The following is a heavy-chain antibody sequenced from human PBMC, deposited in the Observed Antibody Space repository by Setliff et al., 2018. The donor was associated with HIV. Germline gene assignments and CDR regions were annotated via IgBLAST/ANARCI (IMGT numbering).Heavy chain of an antibody. CDR3: ARRMEMTPIGY. V-gene: IGHV7-4-1*02. J-gene: IGHJ4*02. D-gene: IGHD2-15*01. CDR1: GYTFSRFS. CDR2: INTNSWNP. Sequence: ASVKVSCKASGYTFSRFSINWVRQAPGQGLEWMGWINTNSWNPTYAQGFAGRFVFSLDTLVRTAYLEISDLRADNSAVYYCARRMEMTPIGYWGQGTLVTVSS.